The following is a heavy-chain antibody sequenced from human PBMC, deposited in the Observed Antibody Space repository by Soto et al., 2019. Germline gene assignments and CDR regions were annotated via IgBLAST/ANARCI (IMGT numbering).Heavy chain of an antibody. Sequence: QLQLQESGPGLVKPSETLSLTCTVSGGSISSSSYYWGWIRQPPGKGLEWIGSIYYSASTYYNPSLKSRVTISVDTSKNQFTLELSSVTAGDTAVYYCARQKLWLVPIFHYWGQGTLVTVSS. J-gene: IGHJ4*02. D-gene: IGHD6-19*01. V-gene: IGHV4-39*01. CDR1: GGSISSSSYY. CDR2: IYYSAST. CDR3: ARQKLWLVPIFHY.